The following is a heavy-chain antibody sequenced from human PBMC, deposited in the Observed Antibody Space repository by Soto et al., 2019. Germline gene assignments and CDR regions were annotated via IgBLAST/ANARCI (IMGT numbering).Heavy chain of an antibody. J-gene: IGHJ6*02. D-gene: IGHD2-2*03. CDR1: GFTFSSYS. Sequence: GSLRLSCAASGFTFSSYSMNWVRQAPGKGLEWVSSISSSSSYIYYADSVKGRFTISRDNAKNSLYLQMNSLRAEDTAVYYCAMDPTDYYYYGMDVWGQGTTVTVSS. V-gene: IGHV3-21*01. CDR2: ISSSSSYI. CDR3: AMDPTDYYYYGMDV.